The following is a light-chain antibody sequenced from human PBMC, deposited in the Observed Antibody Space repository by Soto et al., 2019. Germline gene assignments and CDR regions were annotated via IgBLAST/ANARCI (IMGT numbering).Light chain of an antibody. CDR2: EVN. CDR1: SSDVGGYKF. J-gene: IGLJ3*02. Sequence: HSVLTQPASVSASPGQSITISCTGTSSDVGGYKFVSWYQHHPGKAPKLMIYEVNNRPSGVSNRFSGSKSGNTASLTISGLQPEDEADYYCLSYTSANTRVFGGGTKVTVL. CDR3: LSYTSANTRV. V-gene: IGLV2-14*01.